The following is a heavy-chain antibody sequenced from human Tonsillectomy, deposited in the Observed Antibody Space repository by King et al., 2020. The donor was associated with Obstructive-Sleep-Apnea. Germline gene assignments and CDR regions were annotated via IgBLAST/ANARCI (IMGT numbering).Heavy chain of an antibody. CDR3: ATVGSFLGMRF. D-gene: IGHD3-16*01. J-gene: IGHJ4*02. CDR2: IRTTSIYT. Sequence: EQLVQSGGGLVKPGGSLRLSCAASGFKFSDYYMIWIRQAPGKGLEWVSHIRTTSIYTRYADSVRGRFTISRDNGKNSVYLQMNSLRVEDTGLYHCATVGSFLGMRFWGQGALGTVSA. CDR1: GFKFSDYY. V-gene: IGHV3-11*06.